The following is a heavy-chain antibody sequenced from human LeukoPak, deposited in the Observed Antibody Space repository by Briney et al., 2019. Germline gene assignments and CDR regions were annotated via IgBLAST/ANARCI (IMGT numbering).Heavy chain of an antibody. Sequence: PGRSLRLSCAASGFTFSSYGMHWVRQAPGKGLEWVAVISYDGSNKYYADSVKGRFTISRDNSKNTLYLQMNSLRAEDTAVYYCAKDTDRYFDYWGQGTLVTVSS. CDR2: ISYDGSNK. V-gene: IGHV3-30*18. J-gene: IGHJ4*02. CDR1: GFTFSSYG. CDR3: AKDTDRYFDY.